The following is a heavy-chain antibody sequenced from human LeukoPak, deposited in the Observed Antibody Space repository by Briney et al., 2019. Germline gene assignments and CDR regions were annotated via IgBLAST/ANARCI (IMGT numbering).Heavy chain of an antibody. CDR3: TTYCSGDRCSFFDY. Sequence: GASVKVSCKASGYTFTGYYMHWVRQAPGQGLEWMGWINPNSGGTNYAQKFQGRVTMTRDTSISTAYMELSRLRSDDTAVYYCTTYCSGDRCSFFDYWGQGTLVTVSS. D-gene: IGHD2-15*01. V-gene: IGHV1-2*02. CDR1: GYTFTGYY. J-gene: IGHJ4*02. CDR2: INPNSGGT.